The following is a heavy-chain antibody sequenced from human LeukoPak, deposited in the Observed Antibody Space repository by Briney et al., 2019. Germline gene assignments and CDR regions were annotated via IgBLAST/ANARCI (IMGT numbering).Heavy chain of an antibody. Sequence: PGRSLRLSCAASGFTFDDYAMHWVRQAPGKGLEWVSGISWNSGSIGYADSVKGRFTISRDNAKNSLYLQMNSLRAEDTAVYYCARDYDFWSGYYTGIFDYWGQGTLVTVSS. J-gene: IGHJ4*02. CDR1: GFTFDDYA. CDR2: ISWNSGSI. D-gene: IGHD3-3*01. CDR3: ARDYDFWSGYYTGIFDY. V-gene: IGHV3-9*01.